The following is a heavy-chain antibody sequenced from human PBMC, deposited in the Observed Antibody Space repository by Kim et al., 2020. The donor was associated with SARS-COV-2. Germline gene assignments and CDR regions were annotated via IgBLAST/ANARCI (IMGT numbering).Heavy chain of an antibody. Sequence: SETLSLTCTVSGGSISSSSYYWGWIRQPPGKGLEWIGSIYYSGSTYYNPSLKSRVTISVDTSKNQFSLKLSSVTAADTAVYYCARQGASGWYWGVIDYWGQGTLVTVSS. V-gene: IGHV4-39*01. CDR2: IYYSGST. CDR3: ARQGASGWYWGVIDY. J-gene: IGHJ4*02. D-gene: IGHD6-19*01. CDR1: GGSISSSSYY.